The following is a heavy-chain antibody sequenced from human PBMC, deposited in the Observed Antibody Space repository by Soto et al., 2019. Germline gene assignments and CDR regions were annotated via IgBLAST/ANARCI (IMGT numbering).Heavy chain of an antibody. CDR3: ARERTTGTTSFRYGMDV. V-gene: IGHV3-66*01. CDR2: IYSGGST. CDR1: GFTVSSNY. Sequence: EVQLVESGGGLVQPGGSLRLSCAASGFTVSSNYMSWVRQAPGKGLEWVSVIYSGGSTYYADSVKGRFTISRDNSKNTLYLQMNSLRAEDTAVYYCARERTTGTTSFRYGMDVWGQGTTVTVSS. D-gene: IGHD1-1*01. J-gene: IGHJ6*02.